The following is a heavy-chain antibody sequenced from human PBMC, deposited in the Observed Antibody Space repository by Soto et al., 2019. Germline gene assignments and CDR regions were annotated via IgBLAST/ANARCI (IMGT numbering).Heavy chain of an antibody. CDR1: GGSISSSSYY. J-gene: IGHJ6*02. Sequence: ETLSLTCTVSGGSISSSSYYWGWIRQPPGKGLEWIGSIYYSGSTYYNPSLKSRVTISVDTSKNQFSLKLSSVTAADTAVYYCARGKLERRGYYYYGMDVWGQGTTVTVSS. CDR2: IYYSGST. CDR3: ARGKLERRGYYYYGMDV. D-gene: IGHD1-1*01. V-gene: IGHV4-39*01.